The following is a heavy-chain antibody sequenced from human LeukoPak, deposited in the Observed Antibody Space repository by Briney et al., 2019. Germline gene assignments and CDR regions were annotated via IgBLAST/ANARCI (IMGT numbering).Heavy chain of an antibody. Sequence: KPSETLSLTCAVYGGSFSGYYWSWIRQPPGKGLEWIGEINHSGSTNYNPSLKSRVTISVDTSKNQFSLKLSSVTAADTAVYYCAREGPFGDILTGYCVYYFDYWGQGTLVTVSS. V-gene: IGHV4-34*01. J-gene: IGHJ4*02. CDR2: INHSGST. D-gene: IGHD3-9*01. CDR3: AREGPFGDILTGYCVYYFDY. CDR1: GGSFSGYY.